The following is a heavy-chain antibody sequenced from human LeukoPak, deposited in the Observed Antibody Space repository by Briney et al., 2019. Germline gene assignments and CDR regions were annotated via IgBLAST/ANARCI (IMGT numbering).Heavy chain of an antibody. CDR3: ARDYGSGMDC. CDR1: GFTFSSYE. V-gene: IGHV3-48*03. J-gene: IGHJ4*02. CDR2: ISGSSSPI. Sequence: AGGSLRLSCAASGFTFSSYEMNWVRQAPGKGLEWVSYISGSSSPIYYADSVKGRFTISRDNAMNSLYLQMNSLRAEDTAVYYCARDYGSGMDCWGQGTLVTVSS. D-gene: IGHD3-3*01.